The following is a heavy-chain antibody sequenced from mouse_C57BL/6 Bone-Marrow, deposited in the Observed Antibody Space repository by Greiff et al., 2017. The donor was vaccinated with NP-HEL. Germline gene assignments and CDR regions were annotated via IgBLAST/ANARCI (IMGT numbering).Heavy chain of an antibody. CDR2: ISSGGSYT. V-gene: IGHV5-6*02. Sequence: DVKLVESGGDLVKPGGSLKLSCAASGFTFSSYGMSWVRQTPDKRLEWVATISSGGSYTYYPDSVKGRFTISRDNAKNTLYLQMSSLKSEDTAMYYCAVGDFDYWGQGTTLTVSS. J-gene: IGHJ2*01. CDR1: GFTFSSYG. CDR3: AVGDFDY.